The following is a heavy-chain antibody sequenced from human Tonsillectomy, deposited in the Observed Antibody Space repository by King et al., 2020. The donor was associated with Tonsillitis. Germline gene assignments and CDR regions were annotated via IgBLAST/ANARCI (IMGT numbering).Heavy chain of an antibody. V-gene: IGHV3-49*03. J-gene: IGHJ6*02. CDR1: GFTFGDYA. CDR3: TRWGSGSYYYYYGMDV. Sequence: VQLVESGGGLVQPGRSLRLSCTASGFTFGDYAMSWLRQAPGKGLEWVGFIISKTYGGTTEYAASVKDRFTISRDDSKSIAYLQMHSLKTADTAVYYCTRWGSGSYYYYYGMDVWGQGTTVSVSS. D-gene: IGHD3-10*01. CDR2: IISKTYGGTT.